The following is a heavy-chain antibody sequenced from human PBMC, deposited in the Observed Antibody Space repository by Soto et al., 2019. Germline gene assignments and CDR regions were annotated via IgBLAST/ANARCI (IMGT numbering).Heavy chain of an antibody. Sequence: QVQLVQSGAEVKKPGSSVKVSCKASGGTFSNYAISWVRQAPGQGLEWMGGIIPTFGTANYAQKFLGRVAITADEYTSTAYMELSSLRSEDTAVYYCARNPSRSYGDYFWYVDLWGRGTLVTVSS. D-gene: IGHD4-17*01. V-gene: IGHV1-69*12. CDR3: ARNPSRSYGDYFWYVDL. CDR1: GGTFSNYA. CDR2: IIPTFGTA. J-gene: IGHJ2*01.